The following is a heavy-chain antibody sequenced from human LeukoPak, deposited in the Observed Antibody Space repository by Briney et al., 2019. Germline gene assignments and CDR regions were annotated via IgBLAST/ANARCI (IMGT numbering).Heavy chain of an antibody. V-gene: IGHV4-59*08. CDR3: ARLGKTYYMDV. J-gene: IGHJ6*03. D-gene: IGHD1/OR15-1a*01. CDR2: LYHSGAA. Sequence: PSETLSLTRTVSDDSISNYYWTWIRQTPGKGLEWIGNLYHSGAADYNPSLKTRVTTSVDTSKDQFSLSLRSSTAADTAVYFCARLGKTYYMDVWGTGTTVTVSS. CDR1: DDSISNYY.